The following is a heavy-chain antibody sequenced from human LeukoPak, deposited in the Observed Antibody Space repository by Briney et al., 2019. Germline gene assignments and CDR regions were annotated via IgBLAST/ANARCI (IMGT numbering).Heavy chain of an antibody. D-gene: IGHD2/OR15-2a*01. V-gene: IGHV4-59*06. CDR1: GGSISNYY. CDR2: IYHSGST. J-gene: IGHJ4*02. CDR3: ARGRFYGFSGDS. Sequence: PSETLSLTCIVSGGSISNYYWSWIRQPPGKGLEWIGFIYHSGSTSYNPSLKSRLSISVDTSKNQFSLKLNSVTAADTAVYYCARGRFYGFSGDSWGQGTLVTVSS.